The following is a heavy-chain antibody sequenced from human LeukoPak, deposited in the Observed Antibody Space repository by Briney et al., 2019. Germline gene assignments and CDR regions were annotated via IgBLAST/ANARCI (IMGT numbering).Heavy chain of an antibody. J-gene: IGHJ4*02. CDR3: ARGQRFRGASDY. D-gene: IGHD3-10*01. Sequence: ASVKVSCKASGYTFTSYDINWVRQATGQGLEWMGWMNPNSGNTGYAQKFQGRVTMTRNTSISTAYMELSSLRSEDTAVYYCARGQRFRGASDYWGQGTLVTVSS. CDR1: GYTFTSYD. CDR2: MNPNSGNT. V-gene: IGHV1-8*01.